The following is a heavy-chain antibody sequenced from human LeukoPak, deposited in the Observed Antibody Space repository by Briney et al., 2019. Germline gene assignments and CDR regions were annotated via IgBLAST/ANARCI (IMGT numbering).Heavy chain of an antibody. CDR3: VKDPGSFVSTYYFDS. D-gene: IGHD3-16*01. J-gene: IGHJ4*02. CDR1: GLTVSSNY. V-gene: IGHV3-53*05. CDR2: IYSGGST. Sequence: AGSLTLSSAASGLTVSSNYMSWVRQAPGKGLEWVSVIYSGGSTYYADSVKGRFSISRDNSKNTLFLQMSSLRVEDTAVYFCVKDPGSFVSTYYFDSWGQGTLVADSS.